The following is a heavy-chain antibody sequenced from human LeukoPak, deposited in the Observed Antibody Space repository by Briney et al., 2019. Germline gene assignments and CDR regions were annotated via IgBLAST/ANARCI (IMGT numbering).Heavy chain of an antibody. Sequence: SQTLSLTCTVSGGSISSGDYCWGWIRQPPGKGLEWIGYIYYSGSTYYNPSLKSRVTISVDTSKNQFSLKLSSVTAADTAVYYCARVTTVTTDYWFDPWGQGTLVTVSS. CDR2: IYYSGST. J-gene: IGHJ5*02. CDR3: ARVTTVTTDYWFDP. D-gene: IGHD4-17*01. CDR1: GGSISSGDYC. V-gene: IGHV4-30-4*01.